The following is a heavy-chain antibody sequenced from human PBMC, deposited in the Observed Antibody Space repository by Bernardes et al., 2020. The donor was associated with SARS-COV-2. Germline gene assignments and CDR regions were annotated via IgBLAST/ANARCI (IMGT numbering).Heavy chain of an antibody. V-gene: IGHV2-70*01. CDR2: IDWDDDK. J-gene: IGHJ6*02. Sequence: GKALEWLALIDWDDDKYYSTSLKTRLTISKDTSKNQVVLTMTNMDPVDTATYYCARMILFGNGSGSSFYYYYGMDVWGQGTTVTVSS. CDR3: ARMILFGNGSGSSFYYYYGMDV. D-gene: IGHD3-10*01.